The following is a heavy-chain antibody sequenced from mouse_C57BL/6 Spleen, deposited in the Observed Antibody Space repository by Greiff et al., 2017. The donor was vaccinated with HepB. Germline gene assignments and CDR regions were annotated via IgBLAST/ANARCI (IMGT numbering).Heavy chain of an antibody. CDR3: ARQNYDYALDY. J-gene: IGHJ2*01. CDR1: GFTFSSYG. Sequence: EVKLVESGGDLVKPGGSLKLSCAASGFTFSSYGMSWVRQTPDKRLEWVATISSGGSYTYYPDSVKGRFTISRDNAKNTLYMQMSSLKSEDTAMYYGARQNYDYALDYWGQGTTLTVSS. CDR2: ISSGGSYT. V-gene: IGHV5-6*01. D-gene: IGHD2-4*01.